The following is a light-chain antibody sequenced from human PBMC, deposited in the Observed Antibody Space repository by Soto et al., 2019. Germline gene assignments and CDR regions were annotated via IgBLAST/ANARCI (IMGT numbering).Light chain of an antibody. J-gene: IGLJ1*01. CDR1: SCNVGGYNE. CDR2: EDR. CDR3: NSYAGSNIDV. V-gene: IGLV2-8*01. Sequence: QSALTQPPSASGSPGQTVTISCTGTSCNVGGYNEVSWYQQHPGTAPKLIIYEDRKPPSGVPDRFSGYKSGTTASLTSSGLQAEDEADYCCNSYAGSNIDVFGAGTKLTVL.